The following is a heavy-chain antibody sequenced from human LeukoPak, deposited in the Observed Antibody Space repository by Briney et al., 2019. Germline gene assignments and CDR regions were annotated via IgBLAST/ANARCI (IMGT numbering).Heavy chain of an antibody. V-gene: IGHV3-21*01. CDR1: GFTFSSYS. CDR3: ARDWDYYDSSGYYSNGPAFDI. Sequence: GGSLRLSCAASGFTFSSYSMNWVRQAPGKGPEWVSSISSSSSYIYYADSVKGRFTISRDNAKNSLYLQMNSLRAEDTAVYYCARDWDYYDSSGYYSNGPAFDIWGQGTMVTVSS. J-gene: IGHJ3*02. D-gene: IGHD3-22*01. CDR2: ISSSSSYI.